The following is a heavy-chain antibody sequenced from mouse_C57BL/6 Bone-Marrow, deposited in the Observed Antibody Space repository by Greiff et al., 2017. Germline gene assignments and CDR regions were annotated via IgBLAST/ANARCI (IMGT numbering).Heavy chain of an antibody. CDR3: ARWRYGSSDDY. D-gene: IGHD1-1*01. CDR1: GYTFTSYW. V-gene: IGHV1-55*01. CDR2: IYPGSGST. J-gene: IGHJ2*01. Sequence: QVQLQQPGAELVKPGASVKMSCKASGYTFTSYWITWVKQRPGQGLEWIGDIYPGSGSTNYNEKFKSKATLTVDTSSSTAYIQRSSLTSEDSAVYYSARWRYGSSDDYWGQGTTLTVSS.